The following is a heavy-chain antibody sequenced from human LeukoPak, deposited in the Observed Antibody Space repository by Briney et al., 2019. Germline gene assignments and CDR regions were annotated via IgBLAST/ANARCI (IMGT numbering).Heavy chain of an antibody. CDR2: INQDGSEK. D-gene: IGHD3-3*01. J-gene: IGHJ6*04. V-gene: IGHV3-7*01. CDR3: ARAPLVFWSGYLGMDV. Sequence: PGGSLRLSCAASGFNFSNYWMSWVRQAPGKGLEWVANINQDGSEKYYVDSVKGRFTISRDNAKNSLYLQMNSLRAEDTAVYFCARAPLVFWSGYLGMDVWGKRTTVTVSS. CDR1: GFNFSNYW.